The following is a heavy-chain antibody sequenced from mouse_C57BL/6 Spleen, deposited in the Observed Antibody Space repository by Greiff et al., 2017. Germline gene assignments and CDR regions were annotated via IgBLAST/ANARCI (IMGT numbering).Heavy chain of an antibody. CDR3: ARDYYGDY. J-gene: IGHJ4*01. Sequence: VQLQQSGPELEKPGDSVKISCKASGYSFTGYFMNWVMQSHGKSLEWIGRINPYNGDTFYNQKFKGKATLTVDKSSSTAHMELRSLTSEDSAVYYCARDYYGDYWGQGTSVTVSS. V-gene: IGHV1-20*01. D-gene: IGHD1-2*01. CDR2: INPYNGDT. CDR1: GYSFTGYF.